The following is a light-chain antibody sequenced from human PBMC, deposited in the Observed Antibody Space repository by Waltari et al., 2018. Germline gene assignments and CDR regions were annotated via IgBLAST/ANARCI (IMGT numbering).Light chain of an antibody. CDR3: CSYAGSHTKWV. Sequence: QSALTQPRSVSGSPGQSVTISCTGISSDVSDFNFVSWYQHHPGKAPKLLVYGVSKRPSGVPDRLSGSKSGNTASLTISGLQAEDDADYYCCSYAGSHTKWVFGGGTKLTVL. J-gene: IGLJ3*02. CDR2: GVS. CDR1: SSDVSDFNF. V-gene: IGLV2-11*01.